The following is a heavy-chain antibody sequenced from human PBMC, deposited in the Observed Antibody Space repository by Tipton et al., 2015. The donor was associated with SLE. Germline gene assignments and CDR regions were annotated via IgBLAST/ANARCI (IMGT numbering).Heavy chain of an antibody. CDR2: IIPIFGKA. CDR1: GGTSSSFA. J-gene: IGHJ4*02. Sequence: QLVQSGAEVKKPGSSVKVSCKASGGTSSSFAMTWVRQAPGQGLEWMGGIIPIFGKAIYGQRFQGRVTITADESTTTAYMELNSLRSDDTGVYYCARDRAPNWNSRSDYWGQGTLVTVSP. D-gene: IGHD1-20*01. CDR3: ARDRAPNWNSRSDY. V-gene: IGHV1-69*01.